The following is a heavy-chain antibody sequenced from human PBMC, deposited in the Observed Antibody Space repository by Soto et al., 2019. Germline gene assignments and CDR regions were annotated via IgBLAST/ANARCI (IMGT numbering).Heavy chain of an antibody. D-gene: IGHD3-9*01. CDR1: GSSLSTSGVG. J-gene: IGHJ4*02. CDR3: AHRRYILTAYDY. V-gene: IGHV2-5*02. Sequence: QITLKESGPTLVKPTQTLTLTCTLSGSSLSTSGVGVGWVRQPPGKALEWLAVIYWDDDKRYSPSLKSRLTIPKDTSNNLVGLTMTNMDPVDTATYSCAHRRYILTAYDYWGQGTLVTVSS. CDR2: IYWDDDK.